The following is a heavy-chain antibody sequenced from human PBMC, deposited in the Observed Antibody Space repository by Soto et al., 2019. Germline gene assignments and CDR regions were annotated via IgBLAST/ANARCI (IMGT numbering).Heavy chain of an antibody. CDR1: GGSISSGGXX. J-gene: IGHJ5*02. V-gene: IGHV4-31*01. Sequence: QVQLQESGPGLVKPSQTLSLTCTVSGGSISSGGXXWSWIRQHPGKGLEWIGYIYYSGSTYYNPXLXXXXXXXVXXXXXXXXXXXXSVXAADTAVYYCARSVFPWGQGTLVTVSS. CDR3: ARSVFP. CDR2: IYYSGST.